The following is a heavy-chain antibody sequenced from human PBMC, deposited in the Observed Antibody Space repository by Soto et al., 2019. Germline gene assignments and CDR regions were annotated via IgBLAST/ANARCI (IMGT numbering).Heavy chain of an antibody. CDR2: ISWNSGSI. J-gene: IGHJ4*02. CDR1: GFTFDDYA. CDR3: AIDGRGYYDILTGYAAYYFDY. D-gene: IGHD3-9*01. Sequence: EVQLVESGGGLVQPGRSLRLSCAASGFTFDDYAMHWVRQAPGKGMEWVSGISWNSGSIGYADSVKGRFTISRDNAKNSLYLQMNSLRAVDTALYYCAIDGRGYYDILTGYAAYYFDYWGQGTLVTVSS. V-gene: IGHV3-9*01.